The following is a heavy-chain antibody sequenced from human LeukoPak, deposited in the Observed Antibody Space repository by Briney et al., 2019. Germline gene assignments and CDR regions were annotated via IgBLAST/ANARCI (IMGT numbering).Heavy chain of an antibody. CDR1: GFTFSSYW. CDR3: ASRSSVDGTGPG. V-gene: IGHV3-7*01. Sequence: GGSLRLSCAASGFTFSSYWMSWVRQAPGKGLEWVANINQDGSEKYYVDSVKGRFTISRDNAKNSLYLQMDSLRAEDTALYYCASRSSVDGTGPGWGQGTLVTVSS. D-gene: IGHD6-13*01. CDR2: INQDGSEK. J-gene: IGHJ4*02.